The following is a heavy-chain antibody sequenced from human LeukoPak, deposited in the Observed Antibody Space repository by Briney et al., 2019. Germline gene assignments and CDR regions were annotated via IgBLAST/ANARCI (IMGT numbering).Heavy chain of an antibody. CDR1: GGTFSSYT. Sequence: SVKLSCKASGGTFSSYTISWVRQAPGQGLEWMGRIIPILGIANYAQKFQGRVTITADKSTSTAYMELSSLRSEDTAVYYCAREYSPYNFDYWGQGTLVTVSS. J-gene: IGHJ4*02. V-gene: IGHV1-69*04. D-gene: IGHD6-13*01. CDR2: IIPILGIA. CDR3: AREYSPYNFDY.